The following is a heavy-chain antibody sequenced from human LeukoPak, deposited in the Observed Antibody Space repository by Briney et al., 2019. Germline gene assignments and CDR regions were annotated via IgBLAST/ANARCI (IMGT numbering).Heavy chain of an antibody. D-gene: IGHD1-26*01. CDR3: ARQVVGTTTIEIDYFDY. CDR1: GASVSSGGYY. J-gene: IGHJ4*02. CDR2: TYYSGST. V-gene: IGHV4-31*03. Sequence: SETLSLTCTVSGASVSSGGYYWSWIRQHPGKGLEWIGYTYYSGSTYYNPSLKSRVTISLDTSRNQSYLRLNSVTAADTAVYYCARQVVGTTTIEIDYFDYWGQGTLVTVSS.